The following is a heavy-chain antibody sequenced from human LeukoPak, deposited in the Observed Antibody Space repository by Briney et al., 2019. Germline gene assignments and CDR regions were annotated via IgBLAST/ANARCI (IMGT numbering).Heavy chain of an antibody. CDR3: ARGRVADTNYGY. CDR2: IDHSGST. CDR1: GGSFSGYS. Sequence: SETLSLNCAIYGGSFSGYSWNWIRQPPGKGPEWIGEIDHSGSTNYNTSLKIRVTISVDTSKKQFSLKLNSVTAADTAVYYCARGRVADTNYGYWGQGTLVTVSS. D-gene: IGHD4-17*01. V-gene: IGHV4-34*01. J-gene: IGHJ4*02.